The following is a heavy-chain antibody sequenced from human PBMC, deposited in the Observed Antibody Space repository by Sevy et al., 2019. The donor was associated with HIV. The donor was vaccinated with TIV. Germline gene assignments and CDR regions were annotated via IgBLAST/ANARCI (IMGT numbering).Heavy chain of an antibody. J-gene: IGHJ3*02. CDR1: GGSINSDH. CDR2: VYYTGGI. V-gene: IGHV4-59*08. CDR3: ARRNDFDI. Sequence: SETLSLTCTASGGSINSDHWNWIRQPPGKGLEWIGYVYYTGGINYNPALTNRVTTSADRTKNQFSLKLTSVTAADTAVYYCARRNDFDIWGQGTMVTVSS.